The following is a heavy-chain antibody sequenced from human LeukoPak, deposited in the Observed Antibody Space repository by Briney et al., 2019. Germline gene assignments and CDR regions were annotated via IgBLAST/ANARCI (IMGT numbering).Heavy chain of an antibody. D-gene: IGHD5-18*01. V-gene: IGHV1-2*02. CDR1: GYTFTSYD. CDR3: TRGSSYGLPHQF. Sequence: SAKVSRKASGYTFTSYDINCVRHAPRQGHEWVGWINPKSGDSNNRQRSKGRVIMTRDTSTTTAYMEVSRLASDDTAVYYCTRGSSYGLPHQFWGEGTLVTVSS. J-gene: IGHJ4*02. CDR2: INPKSGDS.